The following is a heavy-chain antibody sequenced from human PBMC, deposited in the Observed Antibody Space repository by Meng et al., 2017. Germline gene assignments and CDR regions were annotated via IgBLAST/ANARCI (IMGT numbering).Heavy chain of an antibody. CDR1: GFTFSTNY. CDR3: AMSGIVARITGRSNGMDV. J-gene: IGHJ6*02. V-gene: IGHV3-66*02. Sequence: GESLKISCATSGFTFSTNYMSWVRQAPGKGLEWVSVIYSGGITYYADSVKGRFTISRDNSKNTLYLQMNSLRAEDTAVYYCAMSGIVARITGRSNGMDVWGQGTPVTVSS. D-gene: IGHD5-12*01. CDR2: IYSGGIT.